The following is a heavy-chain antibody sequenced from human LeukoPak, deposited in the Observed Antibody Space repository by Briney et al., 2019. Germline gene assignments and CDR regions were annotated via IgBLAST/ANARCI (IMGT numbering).Heavy chain of an antibody. V-gene: IGHV4-39*07. CDR2: IYYSGST. Sequence: SETLSLTCTVSGGSISSSSFYWGWIRQPPGKGLEWIGSIYYSGSTYYNPSLKSRVTISVDTSKNQFSLKLSSVTAADTAVYYCARVQFGELWGYYYMDVWGKGTTVTVSS. CDR1: GGSISSSSFY. J-gene: IGHJ6*03. D-gene: IGHD3-10*01. CDR3: ARVQFGELWGYYYMDV.